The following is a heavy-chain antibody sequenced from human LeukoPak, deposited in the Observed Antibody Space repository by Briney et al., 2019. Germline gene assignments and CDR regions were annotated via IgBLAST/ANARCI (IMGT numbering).Heavy chain of an antibody. D-gene: IGHD2-2*01. CDR2: IRNDGGYT. CDR1: GFTFGDYT. J-gene: IGHJ4*02. Sequence: GGSLRLSCTASGFTFGDYTMSWFRQAPGKGLECVSFIRNDGGYTFYAGSVRGRFTISRDNSKNTLYMQMNNLRVEDTAVYYCNRERYCSGASCYSDNTYFDSWGQGTLVTVSS. CDR3: NRERYCSGASCYSDNTYFDS. V-gene: IGHV3-30*02.